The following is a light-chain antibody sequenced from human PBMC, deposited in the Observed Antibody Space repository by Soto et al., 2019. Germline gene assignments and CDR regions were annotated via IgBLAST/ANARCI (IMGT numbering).Light chain of an antibody. V-gene: IGKV3-11*01. CDR2: DAS. CDR3: QLLSNWPPYT. Sequence: EIVLTQSPATLSLSPGESATLSCRASQSVSSYLAWYQHKPGLAPRLLIYDASNRDTVIPARFSGSGSGTDFTLTISSLEPDDFAVYYCQLLSNWPPYTCGQGTKMEIK. CDR1: QSVSSY. J-gene: IGKJ2*01.